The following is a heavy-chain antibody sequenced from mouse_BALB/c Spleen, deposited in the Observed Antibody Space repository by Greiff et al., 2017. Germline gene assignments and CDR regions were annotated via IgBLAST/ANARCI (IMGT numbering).Heavy chain of an antibody. CDR2: ISDGGSYT. J-gene: IGHJ3*01. CDR3: ARDGHYYGPWFAY. D-gene: IGHD1-2*01. Sequence: EVMLVESGGGLVKPGGSLKLSCAASGFTFSDYYMYWVRQTPEKRLEWVATISDGGSYTYYPDSVKGRFTISRDNAKNNLYLQMSSLKSEDTAMYYCARDGHYYGPWFAYWGQGTLVTVSA. CDR1: GFTFSDYY. V-gene: IGHV5-4*02.